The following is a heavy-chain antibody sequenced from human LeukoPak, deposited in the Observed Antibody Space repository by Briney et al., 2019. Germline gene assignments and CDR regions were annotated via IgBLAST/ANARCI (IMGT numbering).Heavy chain of an antibody. CDR1: GLTFSSYA. D-gene: IGHD4-11*01. Sequence: GGSLRLSCAASGLTFSSYAMSWVRQAPGKGLEWVSAISGSGGSTYYADSVKGRFTISRDNSKNTLYLQMNSLRAEDTAVYYYARGTTVTSLTYFDYWGQGTLVTVSS. J-gene: IGHJ4*02. CDR2: ISGSGGST. V-gene: IGHV3-23*01. CDR3: ARGTTVTSLTYFDY.